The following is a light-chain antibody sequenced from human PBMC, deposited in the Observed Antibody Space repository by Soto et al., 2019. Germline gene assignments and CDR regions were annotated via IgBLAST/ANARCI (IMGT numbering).Light chain of an antibody. CDR2: EVS. Sequence: QSGLTQPASGSGYPGQSITISCTGTSSDVGGYNYVSWYQQHPGKAPKLMIYEVSNRPSGVSNRFSGSNSDNTASLTISGLQAEDEADYYCSLYTTSSTPSYVFGTGTKVTVL. J-gene: IGLJ1*01. CDR1: SSDVGGYNY. V-gene: IGLV2-14*01. CDR3: SLYTTSSTPSYV.